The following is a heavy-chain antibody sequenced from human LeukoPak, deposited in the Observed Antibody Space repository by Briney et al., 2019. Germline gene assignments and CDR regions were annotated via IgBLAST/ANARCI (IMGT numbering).Heavy chain of an antibody. Sequence: ASVKVSCKASGYTFTGYYMHWVRQAPGQGLEWMGWVNPNSGGTNYAQKFQGWVTMTRDTSISTAYMELSRLRSDDTAVYYCARPYHGSGNNWFDPWGQGTLVTVSS. J-gene: IGHJ5*02. CDR1: GYTFTGYY. D-gene: IGHD6-19*01. CDR3: ARPYHGSGNNWFDP. CDR2: VNPNSGGT. V-gene: IGHV1-2*04.